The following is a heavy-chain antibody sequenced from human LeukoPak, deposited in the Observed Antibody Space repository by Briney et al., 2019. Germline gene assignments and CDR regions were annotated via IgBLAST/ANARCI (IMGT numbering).Heavy chain of an antibody. Sequence: GGSLRLSCAASGFTFSSYGMHWVRQAPGKGLEWVAFIRYEGSNKYYADSVKGRFTISRENEKNSLYLQMNSLRAEDTAVYYCARDLQVVDYYDSSGYPGGGYWGQGTLVTVSS. J-gene: IGHJ4*02. CDR3: ARDLQVVDYYDSSGYPGGGY. V-gene: IGHV3-30*02. CDR2: IRYEGSNK. D-gene: IGHD3-22*01. CDR1: GFTFSSYG.